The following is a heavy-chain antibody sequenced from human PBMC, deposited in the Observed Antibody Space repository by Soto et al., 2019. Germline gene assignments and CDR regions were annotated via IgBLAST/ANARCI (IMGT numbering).Heavy chain of an antibody. J-gene: IGHJ6*02. V-gene: IGHV2-70*17. CDR2: IEWDDEK. Sequence: SGPTLVNPTQTLTLTCTFSGFALSTSGMCVSWIRQPPGKALEWLARIEWDDEKFYRTSLKTRLTISKGTSKNQVVLTITNMDPVDTATYYCARSPRVYNYFAMDVWGQGTAVTVSS. CDR3: ARSPRVYNYFAMDV. CDR1: GFALSTSGMC.